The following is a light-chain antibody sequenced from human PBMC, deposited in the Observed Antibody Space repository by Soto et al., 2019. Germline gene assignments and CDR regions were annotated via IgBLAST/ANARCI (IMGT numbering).Light chain of an antibody. J-gene: IGLJ1*01. Sequence: QSALTQPASVSGSPGQSITISCTGTSSDVGAYDYVSWYQQHPDKAPKLMIYEVSNRPSGVSNRFSGYNSINTATLTISGLQAYDEADYYCSLYTGGSTRVFGTGTKPTV. CDR2: EVS. CDR3: SLYTGGSTRV. CDR1: SSDVGAYDY. V-gene: IGLV2-14*03.